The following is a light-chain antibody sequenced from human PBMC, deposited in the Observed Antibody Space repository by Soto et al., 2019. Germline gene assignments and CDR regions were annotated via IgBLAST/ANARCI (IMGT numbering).Light chain of an antibody. CDR3: QQYNSYPLT. J-gene: IGKJ4*01. Sequence: DLQMTQSPSTLSASVVDRLTITCRARQSISSWLAWYQQKPGKAPNLLIFGASTLQSGVPSRFSGSGSGTDFTLTISSLQPEDFATYYCQQYNSYPLTFGGGTKVDIK. V-gene: IGKV1-5*01. CDR1: QSISSW. CDR2: GAS.